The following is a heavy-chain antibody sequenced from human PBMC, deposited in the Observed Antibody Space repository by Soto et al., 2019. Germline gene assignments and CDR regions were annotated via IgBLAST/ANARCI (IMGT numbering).Heavy chain of an antibody. J-gene: IGHJ4*02. Sequence: SETLSLTCAVYGGSCSGYYWTWIRQPPGTGLEWIGEINHSGSTNYNPSLKSRVTISVDTSKNQFSLKLTSVTAADTAVYYCAIHKITGLFHYSCPATLVTLSS. D-gene: IGHD2-8*02. CDR3: AIHKITGLFHY. CDR1: GGSCSGYY. V-gene: IGHV4-34*01. CDR2: INHSGST.